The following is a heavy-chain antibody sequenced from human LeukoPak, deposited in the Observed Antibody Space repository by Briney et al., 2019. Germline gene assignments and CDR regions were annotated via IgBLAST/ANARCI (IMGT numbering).Heavy chain of an antibody. CDR2: ICYSGST. J-gene: IGHJ6*02. V-gene: IGHV4-59*08. CDR3: ARYNWNDEDYGMDV. CDR1: GGSISSYY. Sequence: SETLSLTCTVSGGSISSYYWSWIRQPPGKGLEWIGYICYSGSTNYNPSLKSRVTISVDTSKNQFSLKLSSVTAADTAVYYCARYNWNDEDYGMDVWGQGTTVTVSS. D-gene: IGHD1-1*01.